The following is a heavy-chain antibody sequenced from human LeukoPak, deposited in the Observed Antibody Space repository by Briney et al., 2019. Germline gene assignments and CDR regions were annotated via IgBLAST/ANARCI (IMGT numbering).Heavy chain of an antibody. V-gene: IGHV3-21*01. CDR1: GSTFSSYT. Sequence: GGSLRLSCAASGSTFSSYTFNWVRQAPGKGLEWLSSITSTGSYIYYAASVKGRFTISRDNAKNSLYLQMNSLRAEDTAVCYCARDHSGSYSWILHYGLDVWGQGTTVTVSS. CDR3: ARDHSGSYSWILHYGLDV. D-gene: IGHD1-26*01. CDR2: ITSTGSYI. J-gene: IGHJ6*02.